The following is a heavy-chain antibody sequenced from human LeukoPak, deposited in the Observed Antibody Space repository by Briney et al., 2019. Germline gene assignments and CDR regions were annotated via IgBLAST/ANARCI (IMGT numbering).Heavy chain of an antibody. Sequence: PGGSLRLSCAASGFTFTSYSMNWVRQAPGKGLEWVSSISSSGNYIYYADSLKGRFTISRDNAKNSLYLQMNSLRAEDTAVYYCARETKRFGELLGGWQYYFDYWGQGILVTVSS. CDR3: ARETKRFGELLGGWQYYFDY. CDR1: GFTFTSYS. D-gene: IGHD3-10*01. CDR2: ISSSGNYI. V-gene: IGHV3-21*01. J-gene: IGHJ4*02.